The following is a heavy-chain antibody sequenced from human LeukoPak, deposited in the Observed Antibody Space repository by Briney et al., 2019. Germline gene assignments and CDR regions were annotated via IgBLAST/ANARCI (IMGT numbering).Heavy chain of an antibody. CDR1: GFTFSNYG. CDR3: AREEVRAFDI. Sequence: GGSLRLSCAASGFTFSNYGMNWVRQAPGKGLEWVSSITSSSSYIYYADPVKGRFTISRDNAKNSLFLQMNSLRAEDAAIYYCAREEVRAFDIWGQGTMVTVSS. V-gene: IGHV3-21*01. CDR2: ITSSSSYI. D-gene: IGHD3-10*01. J-gene: IGHJ3*02.